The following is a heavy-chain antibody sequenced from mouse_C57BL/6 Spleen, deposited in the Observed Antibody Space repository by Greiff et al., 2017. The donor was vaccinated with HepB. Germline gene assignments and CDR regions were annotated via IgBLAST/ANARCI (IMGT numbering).Heavy chain of an antibody. J-gene: IGHJ1*03. CDR2: INPYNGGT. D-gene: IGHD6-1*01. CDR3: ARDSSGDWYFDV. V-gene: IGHV1-19*01. CDR1: GYTFTDYY. Sequence: VQLKQSGPVLVKPGASVKMSCKASGYTFTDYYMNWVKQSHGKSLEWIGVINPYNGGTSYNQKFKGKATLTVDKSSSTAYMELNSLTSEDSAVYYCARDSSGDWYFDVWGTGTTVTVSS.